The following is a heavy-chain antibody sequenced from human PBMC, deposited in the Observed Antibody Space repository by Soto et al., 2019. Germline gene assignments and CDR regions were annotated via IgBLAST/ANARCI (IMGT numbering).Heavy chain of an antibody. V-gene: IGHV3-23*01. CDR1: GFTFSSYA. D-gene: IGHD4-17*01. J-gene: IGHJ4*02. CDR3: AKEFTVADAFDY. Sequence: VALILSCASSGFTFSSYAMTWVRQAPGKGLEWVSAISGSGGSTYYADSVKGRFTISRDNSKNTLYLQMNSLRAEDTAVYYCAKEFTVADAFDYWGQGTLVTVSS. CDR2: ISGSGGST.